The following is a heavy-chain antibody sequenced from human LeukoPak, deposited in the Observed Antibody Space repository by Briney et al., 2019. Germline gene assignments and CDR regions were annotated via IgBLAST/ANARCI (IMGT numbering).Heavy chain of an antibody. CDR3: AGPQDRYSNYASDY. D-gene: IGHD4-11*01. J-gene: IGHJ4*02. Sequence: GGSLRLSCAASGFTFSSYWMSWVRQAPGKGLEWVANIKQDGSEKYYVDSVKGRFTISRDNAKNSLYLQMNSLRAEDTAVYYCAGPQDRYSNYASDYWGQGTLVTVSS. CDR2: IKQDGSEK. CDR1: GFTFSSYW. V-gene: IGHV3-7*01.